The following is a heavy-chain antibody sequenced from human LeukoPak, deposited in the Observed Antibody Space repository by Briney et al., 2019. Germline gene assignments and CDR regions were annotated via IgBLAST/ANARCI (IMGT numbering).Heavy chain of an antibody. CDR2: IKQDGSEK. D-gene: IGHD3-9*01. V-gene: IGHV3-7*01. J-gene: IGHJ6*03. CDR1: GFTFSSYW. Sequence: GGSLRLSCAASGFTFSSYWMSWVRQAPGKGLEWVANIKQDGSEKYYVDPVKGRFTISRDNAKNSLYLQMNSLRAEDTAVYYCARDYDRPPFYYYYYYMDVWGKGTTVTVSS. CDR3: ARDYDRPPFYYYYYYMDV.